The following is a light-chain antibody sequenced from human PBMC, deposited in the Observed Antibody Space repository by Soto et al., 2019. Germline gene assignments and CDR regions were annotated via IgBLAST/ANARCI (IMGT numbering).Light chain of an antibody. CDR1: QSVNQK. J-gene: IGKJ5*01. CDR2: GAS. V-gene: IGKV3-20*01. Sequence: FTQSPATLSVSPGERATLSCRPSQSVNQKLGWYQQKPGQAPRLLIYGASSRATGIPDRFSGSGSGTDFTLTISRLEPEDFAVYYCQHSGSSSIPFGQGTRLEIK. CDR3: QHSGSSSIP.